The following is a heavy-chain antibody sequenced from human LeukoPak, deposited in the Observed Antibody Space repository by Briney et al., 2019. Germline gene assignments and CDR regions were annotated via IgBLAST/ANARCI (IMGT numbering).Heavy chain of an antibody. J-gene: IGHJ4*02. CDR1: AFNFTKYG. V-gene: IGHV3-30*18. CDR2: ISYDVSNK. Sequence: PGGSLRLSCAASAFNFTKYGMHWFRQAPGKGLEWVSVISYDVSNKYYADSVKGRFTISRDNSKNTLCLQMNSLRAEDTAIYYCAKDQGHCSGGSCYRVDYWGLGTLVTVSS. D-gene: IGHD2-15*01. CDR3: AKDQGHCSGGSCYRVDY.